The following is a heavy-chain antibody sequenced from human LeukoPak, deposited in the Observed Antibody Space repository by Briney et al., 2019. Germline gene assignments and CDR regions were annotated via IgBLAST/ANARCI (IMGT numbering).Heavy chain of an antibody. J-gene: IGHJ3*02. D-gene: IGHD4-23*01. V-gene: IGHV3-30*04. CDR3: ARENSAFDI. CDR1: GFTFRNYV. CDR2: ISQDGSTQ. Sequence: TGGSLRLSCAASGFTFRNYVMHWGRQAPGKGLEWVAGISQDGSTQYYADSVKGRFTMSRDNSKNTVHLQMNSLRAEDTALYYCARENSAFDIWGHGTMVTVSS.